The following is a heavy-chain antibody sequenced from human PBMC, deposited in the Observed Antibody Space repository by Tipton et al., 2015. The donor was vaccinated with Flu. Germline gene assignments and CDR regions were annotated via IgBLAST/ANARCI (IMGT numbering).Heavy chain of an antibody. D-gene: IGHD2-2*01. V-gene: IGHV1-18*01. CDR1: RGSFGNYA. J-gene: IGHJ4*02. Sequence: QVQLVQSGPEVKESGSSVTVSCETSRGSFGNYAINWVRQGPGQGLEWMGWITDYSDNTNYAQNLQGRLTMTTDTSTNTAYMELRSLRSDDTAMYYCARPGGPAAINPFSYFDFWGQGTLVTVSS. CDR3: ARPGGPAAINPFSYFDF. CDR2: ITDYSDNT.